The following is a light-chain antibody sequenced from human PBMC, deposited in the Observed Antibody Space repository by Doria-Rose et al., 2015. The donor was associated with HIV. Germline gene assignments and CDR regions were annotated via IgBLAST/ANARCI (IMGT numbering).Light chain of an antibody. CDR3: QQYYSYPPT. V-gene: IGKV1-8*01. CDR2: AAS. J-gene: IGKJ1*01. CDR1: QDISNY. Sequence: SASTGDRVTITCRASQDISNYLAWYQQKPGKAPKLLIYAASTLQSGVPPRFSGSGSGTDFTLTISYLQSEDFATYYCQQYYSYPPTFGQGTKVEVK.